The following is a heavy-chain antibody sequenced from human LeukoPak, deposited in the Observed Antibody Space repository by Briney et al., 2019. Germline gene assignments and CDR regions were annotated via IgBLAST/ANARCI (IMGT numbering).Heavy chain of an antibody. CDR1: GYTLTELS. Sequence: SVKVSCKVSGYTLTELSMHWVRQAPGKGLEWMGRIIPILGIANYAQKFQGRVTITADKSTSTAYMELSSLRSEDTAVYYCARGENYFDYWGQGTLVTVSS. J-gene: IGHJ4*02. V-gene: IGHV1-69*04. CDR3: ARGENYFDY. CDR2: IIPILGIA.